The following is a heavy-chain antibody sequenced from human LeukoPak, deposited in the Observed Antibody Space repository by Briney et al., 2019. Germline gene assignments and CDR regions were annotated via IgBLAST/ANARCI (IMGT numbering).Heavy chain of an antibody. D-gene: IGHD6-13*01. CDR3: ARDALRYSSSWYSKTYYYYGMDV. CDR1: GGSVSSVSYY. J-gene: IGHJ6*02. Sequence: PSETLSLTCTVSGGSVSSVSYYWSWIRQPPGKGLEWIGYISYRGSTNYNPSLKSRVTISVDTSKNQFSLRLNSVTAADTAVYYCARDALRYSSSWYSKTYYYYGMDVWGQGTTVTVSS. V-gene: IGHV4-61*01. CDR2: ISYRGST.